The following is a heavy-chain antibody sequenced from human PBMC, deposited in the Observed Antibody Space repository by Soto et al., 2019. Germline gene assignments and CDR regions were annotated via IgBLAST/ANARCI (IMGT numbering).Heavy chain of an antibody. CDR1: GYTFTSYW. CDR2: IYPGDSDS. Sequence: GESLKISCKASGYTFTSYWIGWVRQMPGKGLEWMGIIYPGDSDSRYSLSFQGRATISVDRSISTAYLQWSSLKASDTALYYCARGHCSSTTCYKAGFDPWGQGTLVTV. J-gene: IGHJ5*02. CDR3: ARGHCSSTTCYKAGFDP. D-gene: IGHD2-2*02. V-gene: IGHV5-51*01.